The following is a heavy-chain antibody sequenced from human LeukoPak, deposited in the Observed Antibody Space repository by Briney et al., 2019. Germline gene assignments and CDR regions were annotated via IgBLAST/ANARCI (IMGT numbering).Heavy chain of an antibody. V-gene: IGHV3-48*04. CDR3: ARVSESYHDY. CDR2: ISSSDGTI. Sequence: GGSLRLSCAASGFTFSSYGMSWVRQAPGKGLEWVSYISSSDGTIYYADSVKGRFTFSSDNAKNSLYLQMNSLRADDTAVYYCARVSESYHDYWGQGTLVTVSS. D-gene: IGHD1-26*01. J-gene: IGHJ4*02. CDR1: GFTFSSYG.